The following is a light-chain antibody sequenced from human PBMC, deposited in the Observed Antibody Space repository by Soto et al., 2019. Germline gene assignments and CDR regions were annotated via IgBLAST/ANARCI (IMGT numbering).Light chain of an antibody. V-gene: IGKV3-20*01. CDR3: QQYGSSPWT. CDR1: QSVSSSY. Sequence: EILLTQSPGTLSLSPGERATLSCRASQSVSSSYLAWYQQKPGQAPRLPIYGASSRATGIPDRFSGSGSGTDFTLTISRLEPEDFAVYYCQQYGSSPWTVGQGTKVDIK. J-gene: IGKJ1*01. CDR2: GAS.